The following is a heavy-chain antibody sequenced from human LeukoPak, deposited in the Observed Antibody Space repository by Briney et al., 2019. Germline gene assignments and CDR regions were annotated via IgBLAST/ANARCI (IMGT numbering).Heavy chain of an antibody. J-gene: IGHJ3*02. CDR2: IRYDGSNK. V-gene: IGHV3-30*02. CDR1: GFTFSSYG. D-gene: IGHD2-2*01. Sequence: GGSLRLSCAASGFTFSSYGMHWVRQAPGKGLEWVAFIRYDGSNKYYADSVKGRFTISRDNSKNTLYLQMNSLRAEDTAVYYCANWGEYCSSTSCYDAFDIWGQGTMVTVSS. CDR3: ANWGEYCSSTSCYDAFDI.